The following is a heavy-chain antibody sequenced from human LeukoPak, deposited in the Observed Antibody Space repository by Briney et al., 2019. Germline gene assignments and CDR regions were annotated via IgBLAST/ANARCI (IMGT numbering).Heavy chain of an antibody. CDR1: GGSISSYY. V-gene: IGHV4-59*12. CDR3: ARGEILRFLEWSRALNWFDP. D-gene: IGHD3-3*01. CDR2: IYYSGST. J-gene: IGHJ5*02. Sequence: PSETLSLTCTVSGGSISSYYWSWIRQPPGKGLEWIGYIYYSGSTNYNPSLKSRVTISVDTSKNHFSLKLSSVTAADTAVYYCARGEILRFLEWSRALNWFDPWGQGTLVTVSS.